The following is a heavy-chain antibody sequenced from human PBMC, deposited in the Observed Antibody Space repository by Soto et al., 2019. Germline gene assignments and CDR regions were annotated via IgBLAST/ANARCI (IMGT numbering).Heavy chain of an antibody. V-gene: IGHV1-2*02. Sequence: GASVNVSCKASGYTVTDYYLHCLRQAPGQGLEWLGWINPKTGNTNYAQEFQGRVTMTRDTSISTVYMEMSGLRSGATAVYFCARVPCIPSTCSPLNWFDPWGQGTLVTVSS. J-gene: IGHJ5*02. CDR2: INPKTGNT. D-gene: IGHD2-21*01. CDR3: ARVPCIPSTCSPLNWFDP. CDR1: GYTVTDYY.